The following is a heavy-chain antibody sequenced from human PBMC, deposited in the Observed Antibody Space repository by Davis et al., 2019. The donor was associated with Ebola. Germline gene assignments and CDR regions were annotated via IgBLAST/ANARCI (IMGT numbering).Heavy chain of an antibody. D-gene: IGHD4-17*01. CDR2: ISGSGST. V-gene: IGHV3-23*01. CDR1: RFTFSSYA. J-gene: IGHJ6*02. CDR3: AKGSLYGSRSITAGVDV. Sequence: PGGSLRLSCAASRFTFSSYAMTWVRQAPGKGLEWVSGISGSGSTYYADSVKGRFTFSRDNSKNTLYLQMNSLRAADTAVYYCAKGSLYGSRSITAGVDVWGQGTTVTVSS.